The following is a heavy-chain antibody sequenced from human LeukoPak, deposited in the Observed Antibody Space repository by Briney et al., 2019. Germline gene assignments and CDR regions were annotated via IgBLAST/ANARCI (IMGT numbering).Heavy chain of an antibody. CDR2: ISYDGSNK. D-gene: IGHD2-2*01. CDR3: ARGGCSSTSCYYMDV. V-gene: IGHV3-30-3*01. Sequence: GRSLRLSCAASGFTFSSYAMHWVRQAPGKGLEWVAVISYDGSNKYYADSVKGRFTISRDNAKNSLFLQMNSLRAEDTAVYYCARGGCSSTSCYYMDVWGEGTTVTVSS. CDR1: GFTFSSYA. J-gene: IGHJ6*03.